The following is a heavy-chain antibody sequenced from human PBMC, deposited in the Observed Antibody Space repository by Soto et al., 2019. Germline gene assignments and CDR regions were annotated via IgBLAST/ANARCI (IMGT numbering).Heavy chain of an antibody. CDR1: GGSISSYY. V-gene: IGHV4-59*01. D-gene: IGHD2-2*02. CDR3: AREMSCSSTSCYTDAFDI. Sequence: PSETLSLTCTVSGGSISSYYWSWIRQSPGKGLEWIGYMYYSGSTNYNPSLKSRVTISIDTSRNQFSLKLSSVTAADTAVYYCAREMSCSSTSCYTDAFDIWGQGTMVTVSS. CDR2: MYYSGST. J-gene: IGHJ3*02.